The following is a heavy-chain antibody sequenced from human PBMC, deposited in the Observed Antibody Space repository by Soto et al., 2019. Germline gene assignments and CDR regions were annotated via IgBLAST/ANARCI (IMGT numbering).Heavy chain of an antibody. D-gene: IGHD2-2*01. CDR1: GSSISSYF. J-gene: IGHJ3*01. CDR2: IYDSGST. Sequence: HLQESGPRLVRPSEILSLTCNVSGSSISSYFRNWIRQSPGKGLEWIGCIYDSGSTNYNPALKSRVTILLDTSKNHFSLKLTSVTATDTAMYYCVSSRSAIYGDAFDVWGQGTMVTVSS. V-gene: IGHV4-59*12. CDR3: VSSRSAIYGDAFDV.